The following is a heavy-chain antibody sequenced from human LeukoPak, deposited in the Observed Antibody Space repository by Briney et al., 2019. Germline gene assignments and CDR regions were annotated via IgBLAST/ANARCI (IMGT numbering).Heavy chain of an antibody. Sequence: ASVKVSCKASGYTFTSYYMHWVRQAPGQGLEWMGIINPSGGSTSYAQKFQGRVTMTRDTSTSTVYMELSSLRSEDTAVYYCARGYCSGGSCYSTPQHWGQGTLVTVSS. CDR1: GYTFTSYY. V-gene: IGHV1-46*01. CDR3: ARGYCSGGSCYSTPQH. J-gene: IGHJ1*01. CDR2: INPSGGST. D-gene: IGHD2-15*01.